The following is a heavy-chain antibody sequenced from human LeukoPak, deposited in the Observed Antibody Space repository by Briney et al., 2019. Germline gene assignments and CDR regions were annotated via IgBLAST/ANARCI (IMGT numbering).Heavy chain of an antibody. D-gene: IGHD3-10*01. J-gene: IGHJ4*02. CDR3: ARGRSYRNFDY. CDR1: GFNFIGYE. V-gene: IGHV3-48*03. CDR2: INSRGSTI. Sequence: GESLRLSCVASGFNFIGYEMHWVRQAPGRGLEWVSYINSRGSTIYYGHSVKGRFTISRDNAENSLYLEMNSLRVEDTALYYCARGRSYRNFDYWGQGTLVTVSS.